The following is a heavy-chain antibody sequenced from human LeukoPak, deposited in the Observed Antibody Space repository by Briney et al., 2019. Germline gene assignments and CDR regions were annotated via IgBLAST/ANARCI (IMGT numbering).Heavy chain of an antibody. CDR1: GYTFTGYY. J-gene: IGHJ4*02. CDR3: ARAGDQYCSGGRCPMGY. V-gene: IGHV1-69*06. D-gene: IGHD2-15*01. CDR2: IIPIFGTA. Sequence: SVKVSCKASGYTFTGYYMHWVRQAPGQGLEWMGGIIPIFGTANYAQKFQGRVTITADKSTSTAYMELSSLRSEDTAVYYCARAGDQYCSGGRCPMGYWGQGTLVTVSS.